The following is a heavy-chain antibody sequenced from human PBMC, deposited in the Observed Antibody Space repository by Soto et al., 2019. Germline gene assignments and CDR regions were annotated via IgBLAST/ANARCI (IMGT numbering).Heavy chain of an antibody. Sequence: GGSLRLSCAASGLSVSNYWMHWVRQAPGGGLEWVSSIDSSGSYIYYADSVKGRFTISRDNAKNSLYLQMNSLRDEDTAVYYCARESAALNWFDPWGQGTLVNVSS. V-gene: IGHV3-21*01. D-gene: IGHD2-2*01. CDR3: ARESAALNWFDP. J-gene: IGHJ5*02. CDR2: IDSSGSYI. CDR1: GLSVSNYW.